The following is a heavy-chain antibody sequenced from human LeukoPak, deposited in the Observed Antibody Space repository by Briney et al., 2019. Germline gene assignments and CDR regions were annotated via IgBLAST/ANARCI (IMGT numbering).Heavy chain of an antibody. CDR1: GFTFSSYG. CDR3: ARDRRWLQFG. V-gene: IGHV3-30*02. D-gene: IGHD5-24*01. Sequence: GGSLRLSCAASGFTFSSYGMHWVRQAPGKGLEWVAFIRYDGSNKYYADSVKGRFTISRDNSKNTLYLQMNSLRVEDTAVYYCARDRRWLQFGWGQGTLVTVSS. CDR2: IRYDGSNK. J-gene: IGHJ4*02.